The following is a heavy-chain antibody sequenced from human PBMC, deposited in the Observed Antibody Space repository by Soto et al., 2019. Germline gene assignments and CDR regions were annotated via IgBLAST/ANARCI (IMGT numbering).Heavy chain of an antibody. CDR1: GGSISSYY. CDR3: ARHVGLRGNYYFDY. J-gene: IGHJ4*02. D-gene: IGHD4-17*01. CDR2: IYYSGST. V-gene: IGHV4-59*08. Sequence: SETLSLTCTVSGGSISSYYWSWIRQPPGKGLEWIGYIYYSGSTNYNPSLKSRVTISVDTSKNQFSLKLSSVTAADTAVYYCARHVGLRGNYYFDYWGQGTLVTVSS.